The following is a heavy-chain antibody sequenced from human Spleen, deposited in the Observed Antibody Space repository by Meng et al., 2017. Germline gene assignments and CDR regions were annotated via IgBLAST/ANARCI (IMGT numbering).Heavy chain of an antibody. CDR2: IHHSGST. CDR1: GYSIISGYY. V-gene: IGHV4-38-2*02. J-gene: IGHJ6*02. Sequence: SETLSLTCPVPGYSIISGYYWGWTRQPPGKGLEWTGCIHHSGSTYYNPFLQSRVSVSVDTSANQFSLRLSSVTAADTALYYCATATTVLRFLESHYGMDVWGQGTTVTVCS. D-gene: IGHD3-3*01. CDR3: ATATTVLRFLESHYGMDV.